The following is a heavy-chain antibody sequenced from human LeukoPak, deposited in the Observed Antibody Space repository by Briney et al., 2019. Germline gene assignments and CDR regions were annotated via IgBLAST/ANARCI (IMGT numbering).Heavy chain of an antibody. CDR2: IYHSGSS. J-gene: IGHJ6*03. CDR1: GYSISRDHY. V-gene: IGHV4-38-2*01. CDR3: ARAKNPYYYYYYMDF. Sequence: SETLSLPCAVSGYSISRDHYWVWTRQPPGKGLEYIGNIYHSGSSHYNPSLKSRVTISVDTSNNQFSLKLNSVTAADTAVYYCARAKNPYYYYYYMDFWGRGTTVTVSS.